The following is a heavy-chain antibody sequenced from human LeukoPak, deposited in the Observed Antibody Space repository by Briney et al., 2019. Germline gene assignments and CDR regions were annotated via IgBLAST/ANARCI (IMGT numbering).Heavy chain of an antibody. CDR1: GFTFNNYA. J-gene: IGHJ4*02. V-gene: IGHV3-30-3*01. Sequence: PGRSLRLSCAASGFTFNNYAIHWVRQAPGKGLEWVAVISYDGSTKYYADSVKGRFTISRDNSKNTLYLQMNSLRAEDTAVYYCAKGKYYYDSSGYYYDGFDYWGQGTLVTVSS. CDR3: AKGKYYYDSSGYYYDGFDY. CDR2: ISYDGSTK. D-gene: IGHD3-22*01.